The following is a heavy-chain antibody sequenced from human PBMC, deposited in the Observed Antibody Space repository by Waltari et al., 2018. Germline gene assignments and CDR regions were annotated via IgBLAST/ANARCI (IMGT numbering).Heavy chain of an antibody. Sequence: QVQLQESGPGLVKPSETLSLTCTVSGGSISSYYWSWIRQPAGKGLEWIGRIYTSGSTNYNPSLKSRVTMSVDTSKNQFSLKLSSVTAADTAVYYCAREGVVVPAAIRYFDYWGQGTLVTVSS. CDR1: GGSISSYY. J-gene: IGHJ4*02. D-gene: IGHD2-2*02. V-gene: IGHV4-4*07. CDR2: IYTSGST. CDR3: AREGVVVPAAIRYFDY.